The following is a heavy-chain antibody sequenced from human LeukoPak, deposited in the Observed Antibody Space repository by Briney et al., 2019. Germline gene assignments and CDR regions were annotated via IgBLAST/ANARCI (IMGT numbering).Heavy chain of an antibody. CDR1: GFTFSSYG. Sequence: PGGSLRLSCAASGFTFSSYGMHWVRQAPGKGLEWVAVISYDGSNKYYADSVKDRFTISRDNSKNTLYLQMNSLRAEDTAVYYCAKEMLLSYYYYGMDVWGKGTTVTVSS. CDR3: AKEMLLSYYYYGMDV. V-gene: IGHV3-30*18. CDR2: ISYDGSNK. J-gene: IGHJ6*04. D-gene: IGHD2-21*01.